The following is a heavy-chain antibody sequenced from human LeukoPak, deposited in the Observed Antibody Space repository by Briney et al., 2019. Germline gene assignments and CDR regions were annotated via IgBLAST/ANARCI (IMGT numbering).Heavy chain of an antibody. D-gene: IGHD4/OR15-4a*01. V-gene: IGHV1-8*01. Sequence: ASVKVSCEASGYTFTSYDINWVRQATGQGLVWMGWMNPNSGNTGYAQKLQGRGTMTRNTSISTAYMELSSLRSEDTAVYNCARGRLVDYGVYYMAGWGEGTTVSVSS. J-gene: IGHJ6*03. CDR2: MNPNSGNT. CDR3: ARGRLVDYGVYYMAG. CDR1: GYTFTSYD.